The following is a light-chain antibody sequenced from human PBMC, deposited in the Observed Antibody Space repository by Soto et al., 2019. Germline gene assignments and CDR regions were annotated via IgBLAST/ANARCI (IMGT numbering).Light chain of an antibody. CDR3: QQRSNWWT. V-gene: IGKV3-11*01. CDR1: QSVSYY. J-gene: IGKJ1*01. CDR2: DTS. Sequence: EIVLTQSPATLSLSPGERATLSCRASQSVSYYLAWYQQKPGQAPRLLIYDTSNRATGIPARFSGSGSGTDFTLTISSLEPEDFAVYYCQQRSNWWTFGQGTKV.